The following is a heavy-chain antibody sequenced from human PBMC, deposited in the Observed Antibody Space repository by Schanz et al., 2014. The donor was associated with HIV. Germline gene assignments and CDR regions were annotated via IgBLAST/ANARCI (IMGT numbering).Heavy chain of an antibody. V-gene: IGHV1-2*02. Sequence: QVQLVQSGAEVKKPGASVKVSCKASGYTFTGYYMHWVRQAPGQGLEWMGWINPNSGDTDYAQKFQGRVTMTRDTSISTAYMELSRLRSDDTAVYYCARYLGGDDGDFYFDYWGQGTLVTVSS. J-gene: IGHJ4*02. CDR1: GYTFTGYY. CDR2: INPNSGDT. D-gene: IGHD4-17*01. CDR3: ARYLGGDDGDFYFDY.